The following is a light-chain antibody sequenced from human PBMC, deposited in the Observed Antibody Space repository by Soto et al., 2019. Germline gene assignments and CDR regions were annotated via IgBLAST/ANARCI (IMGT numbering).Light chain of an antibody. CDR3: QQYGSSPWT. V-gene: IGKV3-20*01. CDR2: GAS. Sequence: EIVLTQSPGTLSLSPGGRATLSCRASQNVGVRLAWYQHKPGQAPRLLIYGASSRATGIPDRFSGSGSGTDFTLTISRLEPEDFAVYYCQQYGSSPWTFGQGTKVDIK. J-gene: IGKJ1*01. CDR1: QNVGVR.